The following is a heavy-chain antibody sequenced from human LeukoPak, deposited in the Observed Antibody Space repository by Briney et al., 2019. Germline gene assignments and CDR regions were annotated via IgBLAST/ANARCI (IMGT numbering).Heavy chain of an antibody. J-gene: IGHJ2*01. V-gene: IGHV3-66*01. CDR1: GFTVSSSY. CDR2: IYSGGST. D-gene: IGHD3-16*01. Sequence: GGSLRLSCAASGFTVSSSYMSWVRQAPGKGLEWVSVIYSGGSTYYADSVRGRFSISRDNSKNTLYFQMNSLRAEDTAVYYCARDGGVSDWYFDLWGRGTLVTVSS. CDR3: ARDGGVSDWYFDL.